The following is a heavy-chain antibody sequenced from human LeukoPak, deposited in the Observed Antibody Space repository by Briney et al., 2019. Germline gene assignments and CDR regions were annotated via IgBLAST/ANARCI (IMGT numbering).Heavy chain of an antibody. Sequence: GGSLRLSCAASGFTFSSYWMSWVRQAPGKGLEWVANIKPDGSQKYCVDSVKGRFTISRDNAESSVYLQMNSLRAEDTAVYYCARGDYYYDSSTYFNDAFDIWGQGTMVTVSS. D-gene: IGHD3-22*01. CDR3: ARGDYYYDSSTYFNDAFDI. V-gene: IGHV3-7*01. CDR2: IKPDGSQK. J-gene: IGHJ3*02. CDR1: GFTFSSYW.